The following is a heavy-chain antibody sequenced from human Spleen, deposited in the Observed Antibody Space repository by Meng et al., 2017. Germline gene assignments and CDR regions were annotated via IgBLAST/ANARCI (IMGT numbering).Heavy chain of an antibody. CDR3: AKGYGGYSGYDLFDY. CDR2: VSGGGGNT. CDR1: GFTFSSYS. Sequence: GESLKISCAASGFTFSSYSMNWVRQAPGKGLEWVSTVSGGGGNTYFADSRLSISRDNSKNTLYLDMNSLRAEDTAVYYCAKGYGGYSGYDLFDYWGQGTLVTVSS. D-gene: IGHD5-12*01. J-gene: IGHJ4*02. V-gene: IGHV3-23*01.